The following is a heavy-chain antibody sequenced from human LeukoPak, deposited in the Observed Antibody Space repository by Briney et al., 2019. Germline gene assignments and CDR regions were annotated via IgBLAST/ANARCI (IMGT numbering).Heavy chain of an antibody. CDR2: ISGSGADS. D-gene: IGHD2-15*01. CDR3: AKVKSPYCRGGSCYSGLFDGMGV. CDR1: GFTFNRYA. J-gene: IGHJ6*02. V-gene: IGHV3-23*01. Sequence: GGSLRLSCAASGFTFNRYAINWVRQAPGKGLEWVSAISGSGADSYFADSVKGRFMISRDNSNNMVYLQMNSLRAEDTAVYYCAKVKSPYCRGGSCYSGLFDGMGVWGQGTTVTVSS.